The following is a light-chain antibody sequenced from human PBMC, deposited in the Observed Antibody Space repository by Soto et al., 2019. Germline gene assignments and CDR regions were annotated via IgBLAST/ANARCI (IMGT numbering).Light chain of an antibody. CDR1: SSDLGDYNF. Sequence: QSALTQPASVSGSPGQSITISCTGTSSDLGDYNFVSWYQQHPGKAPKVMIYDVNNRPSGVSNRFSGSKSGHTASLTISGLQAEDEADYYCSSYTGSSTLYVFGTGTKLTVL. J-gene: IGLJ1*01. V-gene: IGLV2-14*01. CDR3: SSYTGSSTLYV. CDR2: DVN.